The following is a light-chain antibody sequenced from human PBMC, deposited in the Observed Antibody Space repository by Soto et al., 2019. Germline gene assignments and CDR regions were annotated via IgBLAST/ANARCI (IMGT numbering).Light chain of an antibody. J-gene: IGLJ1*01. V-gene: IGLV2-14*01. CDR3: SSYTSSSTLNYV. Sequence: QSVLTQPASVSGSPGQSITISCTETSSDVGGYNYVSWYQQHPGKAPKLMIYEVSNRPSGVSNRFSGSKSGNTASLTISGLQAEDEADYYCSSYTSSSTLNYVFGTGTKLTVL. CDR1: SSDVGGYNY. CDR2: EVS.